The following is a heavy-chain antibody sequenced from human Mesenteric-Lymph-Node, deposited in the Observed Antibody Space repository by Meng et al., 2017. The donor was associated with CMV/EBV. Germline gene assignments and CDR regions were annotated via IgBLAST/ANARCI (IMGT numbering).Heavy chain of an antibody. CDR1: GFTFSSYS. D-gene: IGHD6-13*01. CDR2: ISSSSSTI. V-gene: IGHV3-48*04. Sequence: GGSLRLSCAASGFTFSSYSMNWVRQAPGKGLEWVSYISSSSSTIYYADSVKGRFTISRDNAKNSLYLQMNSLRAEDTAVYYCARVRRIAAAGTFDYWGQGTLVTVSS. CDR3: ARVRRIAAAGTFDY. J-gene: IGHJ4*02.